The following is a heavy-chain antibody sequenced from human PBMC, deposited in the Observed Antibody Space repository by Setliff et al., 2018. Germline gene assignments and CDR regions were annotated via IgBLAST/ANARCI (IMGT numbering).Heavy chain of an antibody. CDR3: ARSPHYYDSSGYCYHFDY. Sequence: SVKVSCQTSGDTFDSYSISWVRQAPGQGLEWMGGIIPKLRSADYAQRFKDRVTITADESTSTAYLELSRLRSEDTAVYYCARSPHYYDSSGYCYHFDYWGQGIMVTVSS. CDR1: GDTFDSYS. CDR2: IIPKLRSA. J-gene: IGHJ4*02. V-gene: IGHV1-69*13. D-gene: IGHD3-22*01.